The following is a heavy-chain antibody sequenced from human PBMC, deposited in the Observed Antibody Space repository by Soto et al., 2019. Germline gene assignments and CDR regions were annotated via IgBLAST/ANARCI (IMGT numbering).Heavy chain of an antibody. CDR1: GVSIHNSHSF. CDR2: VYHNGGA. CDR3: GRVVEGATRHTDPDS. Sequence: QVHLQESGPGLVKPSETLSLTCTVSGVSIHNSHSFWAWIRQPPGKGLQFIARVYHNGGAHYNSPLKSRVTISVDTANNQVSLRMRSLTAADTAFYYCGRVVEGATRHTDPDSWGQGILVTVSS. D-gene: IGHD2-21*01. J-gene: IGHJ5*01. V-gene: IGHV4-39*01.